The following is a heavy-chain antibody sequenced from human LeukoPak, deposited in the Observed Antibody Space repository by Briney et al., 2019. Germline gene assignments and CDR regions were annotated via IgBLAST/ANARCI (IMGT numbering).Heavy chain of an antibody. D-gene: IGHD2-15*01. V-gene: IGHV3-23*01. Sequence: GGSLRLSCAASGFTFSSYAMSWVRQAPGKGLEWVSAISNNGGYTYYADSVQGRFTISRDNSKSTLCLQMNSLRAEDTAVYYCAKQLGYCSDGSCFFPYWGQGTLVTVSS. CDR2: ISNNGGYT. J-gene: IGHJ4*02. CDR3: AKQLGYCSDGSCFFPY. CDR1: GFTFSSYA.